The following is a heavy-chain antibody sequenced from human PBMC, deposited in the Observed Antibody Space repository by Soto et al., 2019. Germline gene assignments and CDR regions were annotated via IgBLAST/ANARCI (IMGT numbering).Heavy chain of an antibody. Sequence: SETLSLTCTVSGASIGNRNTHGAWIRQSPGKGLEYIATISCNGATYYNPSLRSRATISADTSKNQFFLSLTSVTAADTAVYYCARQDYGDSPGSWGQGTLVTVSS. D-gene: IGHD4-17*01. CDR1: GASIGNRNTH. V-gene: IGHV4-39*01. CDR2: ISCNGAT. J-gene: IGHJ5*02. CDR3: ARQDYGDSPGS.